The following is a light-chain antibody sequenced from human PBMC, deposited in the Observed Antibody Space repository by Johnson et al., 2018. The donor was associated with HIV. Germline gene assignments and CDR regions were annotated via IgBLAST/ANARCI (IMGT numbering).Light chain of an antibody. V-gene: IGLV1-51*01. CDR1: SSNIGSNF. CDR2: DNN. CDR3: GIWDSSLSGYV. J-gene: IGLJ1*01. Sequence: QSVLTQPPSVSAAPGQKVTISCSGSSSNIGSNFVSWYQQLPGTAPKLLIYDNNKRPSGIPDRFSGSKSGTSATLGITGLQTRDEADYYCGIWDSSLSGYVFGTGTKVTVL.